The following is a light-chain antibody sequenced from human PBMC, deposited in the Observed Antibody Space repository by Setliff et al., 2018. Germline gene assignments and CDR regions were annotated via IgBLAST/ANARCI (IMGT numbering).Light chain of an antibody. CDR1: SSDISVYNY. Sequence: QSALTQPPSASRSPGQSVTISCTGTSSDISVYNYVSWYQQHPGKAPKLMIYEVSKRPSGVPDRFSGSKSGNTASLTISGLQPEDEADYYCSSYEGGNNYVFGSGTKVTVL. CDR2: EVS. J-gene: IGLJ1*01. CDR3: SSYEGGNNYV. V-gene: IGLV2-8*02.